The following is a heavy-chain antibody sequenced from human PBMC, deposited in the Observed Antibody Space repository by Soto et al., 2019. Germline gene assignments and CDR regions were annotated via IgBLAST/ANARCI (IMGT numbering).Heavy chain of an antibody. CDR3: AKDEAFGPFDY. Sequence: PGGSLRLSCAASGFSFSKYAIHWVRQAPGKGLEWVAVISYDGSDKYYADSVRGRFTLPRDNSKNTVYMQMDRLRPEDAAVYYCAKDEAFGPFDYWGQGTLVTVSS. CDR1: GFSFSKYA. D-gene: IGHD3-16*01. V-gene: IGHV3-30*18. J-gene: IGHJ4*02. CDR2: ISYDGSDK.